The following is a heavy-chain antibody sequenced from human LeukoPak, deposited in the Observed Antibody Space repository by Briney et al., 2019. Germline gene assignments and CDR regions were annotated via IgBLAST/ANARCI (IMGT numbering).Heavy chain of an antibody. CDR3: AKDSSLLVGVPPLGAFDI. Sequence: ASVKVTCKASAGTFTSYAISWVRQPPGQGLEWMGGIIPIFGTANYAQKFQGRVTITTDESTSTAYMELSSLRSEDTAVYYCAKDSSLLVGVPPLGAFDIWGQGTMVTVSS. D-gene: IGHD1-26*01. V-gene: IGHV1-69*05. J-gene: IGHJ3*02. CDR2: IIPIFGTA. CDR1: AGTFTSYA.